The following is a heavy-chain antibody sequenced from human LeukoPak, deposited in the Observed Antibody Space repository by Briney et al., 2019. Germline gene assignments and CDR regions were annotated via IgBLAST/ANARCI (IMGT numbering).Heavy chain of an antibody. V-gene: IGHV6-1*01. D-gene: IGHD2-21*02. CDR2: IFYRSKWYN. CDR3: ARDSVVTATGGFFDH. CDR1: GDSVSSNSAA. Sequence: SQTLSLTCAISGDSVSSNSAAWNWIRQSPSRPLHWLCRIFYRSKWYNDYAASVKSRISINPDTSKNQFSLQLNSVTPEDTAVYYCARDSVVTATGGFFDHWGQGTLVTVSS. J-gene: IGHJ4*02.